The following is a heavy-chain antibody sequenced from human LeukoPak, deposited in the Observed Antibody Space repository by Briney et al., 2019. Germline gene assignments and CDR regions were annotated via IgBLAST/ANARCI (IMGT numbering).Heavy chain of an antibody. CDR2: ISYDGSNK. CDR1: GFTFSSYG. D-gene: IGHD7-27*01. V-gene: IGHV3-30*19. Sequence: RPGGSLRLSCAASGFTFSSYGMPWVRQAPGKGLEWVAVISYDGSNKYYADSVKGRFTISRDNSKNTLYLQMNSLRAEDTAVYYCATLTGDPVDYWGQGTLVTVSS. J-gene: IGHJ4*02. CDR3: ATLTGDPVDY.